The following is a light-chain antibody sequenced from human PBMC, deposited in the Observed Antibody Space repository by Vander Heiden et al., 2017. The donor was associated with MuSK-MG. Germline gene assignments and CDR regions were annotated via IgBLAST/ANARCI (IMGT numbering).Light chain of an antibody. CDR2: RNN. J-gene: IGLJ1*01. Sequence: QSMVTQPPSASGTPGQRVTISCSGTNSNIGSNPVNWYQQLPGMAPKLLIYRNNHRPSGVPDRFSGPKSGTSASLAVSGLQSEDDEADYYCAAWDDSLNGYVFGPGTKVTVL. V-gene: IGLV1-44*01. CDR3: AAWDDSLNGYV. CDR1: NSNIGSNP.